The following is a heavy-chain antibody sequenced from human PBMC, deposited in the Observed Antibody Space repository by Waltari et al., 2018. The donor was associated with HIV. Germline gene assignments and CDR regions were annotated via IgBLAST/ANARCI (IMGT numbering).Heavy chain of an antibody. CDR3: AGGFSHVLDY. J-gene: IGHJ4*02. Sequence: EVQLLESGGDLVQPGGSLRLSCAASGCIFSNNAMSWVRQDPGKGQGWVSSISGKVRDTNYAASVKGRFTISRDNSKNILYLQMNSLQAEDTAVYFCAGGFSHVLDYWGQGTLVTVSS. D-gene: IGHD5-18*01. CDR2: ISGKVRDT. V-gene: IGHV3-23*01. CDR1: GCIFSNNA.